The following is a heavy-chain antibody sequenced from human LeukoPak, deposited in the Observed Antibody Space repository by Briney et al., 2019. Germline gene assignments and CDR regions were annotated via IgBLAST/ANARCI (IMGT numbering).Heavy chain of an antibody. Sequence: GASVKVSFKASGYTFISYYLYWVRQAPGQGLELMGWISPNSGGTKYAQNFQGRVTMTRDTSISTVYMELSRLSYDDPAVYYCARGHIFDFAFWGQGTLVTVSS. J-gene: IGHJ4*02. CDR3: ARGHIFDFAF. D-gene: IGHD3/OR15-3a*01. CDR1: GYTFISYY. CDR2: ISPNSGGT. V-gene: IGHV1-2*02.